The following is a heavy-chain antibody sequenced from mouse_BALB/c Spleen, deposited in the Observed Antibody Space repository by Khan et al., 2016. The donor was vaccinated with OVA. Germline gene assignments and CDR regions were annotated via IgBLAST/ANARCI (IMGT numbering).Heavy chain of an antibody. J-gene: IGHJ3*01. V-gene: IGHV5-4*02. CDR1: GFTFSDYY. Sequence: EVELVESGGDLVKPGGSLKLSCAASGFTFSDYYMYWVRQTPETRLEWVATISDGGTYTYYPDSVKGRFTISRDDAMNDLYLQMTSLTSEDTALYYCARGFYGNPIAYWGQGTLVTVSA. D-gene: IGHD2-1*01. CDR2: ISDGGTYT. CDR3: ARGFYGNPIAY.